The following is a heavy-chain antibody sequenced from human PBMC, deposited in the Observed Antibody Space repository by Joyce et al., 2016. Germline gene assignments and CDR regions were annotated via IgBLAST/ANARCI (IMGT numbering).Heavy chain of an antibody. CDR1: GFTFSSYA. V-gene: IGHV3-30-3*01. D-gene: IGHD3-22*01. CDR3: ARDSYNYSHTSGSHTSFDS. CDR2: SSYDGSNK. Sequence: QVQLVESGGGVVQPGKSLRLSCAASGFTFSSYALHWVRQAAGRGLEWVAVSSYDGSNKYYPGSVKGRFTISRDNSKNTLYLQMNSLRAEDTAVYFCARDSYNYSHTSGSHTSFDSWGQGTLVTVSS. J-gene: IGHJ4*02.